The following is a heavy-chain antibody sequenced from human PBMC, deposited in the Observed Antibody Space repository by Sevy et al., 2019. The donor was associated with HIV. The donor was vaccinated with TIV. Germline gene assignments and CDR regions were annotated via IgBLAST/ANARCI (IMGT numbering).Heavy chain of an antibody. D-gene: IGHD6-19*01. CDR3: ARDPITVAPYFDY. J-gene: IGHJ4*02. V-gene: IGHV4-59*01. Sequence: SETLSLTCTVSGGSFSRYYCSWIRQPPGKGLEWIGYINYSGSTYYNPSLKSRVTISIDTSKNQFSLKLTSVTAADTAVYYCARDPITVAPYFDYWSQGTLVTVSS. CDR1: GGSFSRYY. CDR2: INYSGST.